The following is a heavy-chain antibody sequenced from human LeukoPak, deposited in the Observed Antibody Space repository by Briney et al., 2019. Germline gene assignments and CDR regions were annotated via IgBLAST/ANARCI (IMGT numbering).Heavy chain of an antibody. Sequence: SETLSLTCTVSSGSMSSYYWIWVRQPPGKGLEWIGYIFYSGSTNYNPSLKSRVTISADTSKNQFSLKLSSVTAADTAIYYCARSSNTHDYGSLAPWGQGTLVTVSS. CDR2: IFYSGST. V-gene: IGHV4-59*01. J-gene: IGHJ5*02. D-gene: IGHD3-10*01. CDR1: SGSMSSYY. CDR3: ARSSNTHDYGSLAP.